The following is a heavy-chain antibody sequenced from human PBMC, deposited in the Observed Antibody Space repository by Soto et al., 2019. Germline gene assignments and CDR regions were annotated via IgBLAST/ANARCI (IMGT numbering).Heavy chain of an antibody. CDR2: IIPIFGTA. D-gene: IGHD2-2*01. CDR1: GGTFSSYA. J-gene: IGHJ6*02. V-gene: IGHV1-69*13. CDR3: ARDRWYQLLLYDYYYYGMDV. Sequence: SVKVSCKASGGTFSSYAISWVRQAPGQGLEWMGGIIPIFGTANYAQKFQGRVTITADESTSTAYMELSSLRSEDTAVYYCARDRWYQLLLYDYYYYGMDVWG.